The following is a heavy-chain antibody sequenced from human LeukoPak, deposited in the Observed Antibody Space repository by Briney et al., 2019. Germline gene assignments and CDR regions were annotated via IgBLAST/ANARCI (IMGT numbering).Heavy chain of an antibody. Sequence: GGSLRLSCAASGFTFSGYGMHWVRQAPGKGLEWVAAISYDGSKEYYADSVKGRFTISRDSSKNTLYLQMNSLRAEDTAVYYCAKDLRAIYDVLTGYLDAFELWGQGTMVTVSS. V-gene: IGHV3-30*18. D-gene: IGHD3-9*01. J-gene: IGHJ3*01. CDR2: ISYDGSKE. CDR1: GFTFSGYG. CDR3: AKDLRAIYDVLTGYLDAFEL.